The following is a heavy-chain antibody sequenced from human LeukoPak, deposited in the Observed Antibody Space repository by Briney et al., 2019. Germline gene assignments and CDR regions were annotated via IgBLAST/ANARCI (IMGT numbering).Heavy chain of an antibody. CDR3: AKLAYDSSGYYLYVSYYFDY. J-gene: IGHJ4*02. CDR2: ISGSGDNT. V-gene: IGHV3-23*01. CDR1: GFTFSNYA. Sequence: GGSLRLSCAASGFTFSNYAMSWVRQAPGKGLEWVSAISGSGDNTYYADSVKGRFTVSRDNSKNTLYVQMKSLRAEDTAVYYCAKLAYDSSGYYLYVSYYFDYWGQGTLVTVSS. D-gene: IGHD3-22*01.